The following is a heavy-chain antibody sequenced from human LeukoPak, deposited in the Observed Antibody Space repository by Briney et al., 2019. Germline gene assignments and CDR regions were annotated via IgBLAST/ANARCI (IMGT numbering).Heavy chain of an antibody. CDR3: ARGRGYYAPHRWFDP. CDR2: IYYSGST. V-gene: IGHV4-59*12. CDR1: GGSISSYY. Sequence: SETLSLTCTVSGGSISSYYWSWIRQPPGKGLEWIGYIYYSGSTNYNPSLKSRVTISVDTSKNQFSLKLSSVTAADTAVYYCARGRGYYAPHRWFDPWGQGTLVTVSS. J-gene: IGHJ5*02. D-gene: IGHD2-2*01.